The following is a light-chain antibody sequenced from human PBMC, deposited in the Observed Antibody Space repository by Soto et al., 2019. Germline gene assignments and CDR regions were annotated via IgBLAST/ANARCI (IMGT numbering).Light chain of an antibody. Sequence: DIQMTQSPSSLSASVGDRVTITCRASQDITNFLAWFQQKPGQAPKSLIYAVSTLQSGVPSKFSGSGSGTDFTLTISSLQPEDFATYYCQQYSSYPFTFGPGTKV. CDR3: QQYSSYPFT. V-gene: IGKV1-16*02. CDR1: QDITNF. CDR2: AVS. J-gene: IGKJ3*01.